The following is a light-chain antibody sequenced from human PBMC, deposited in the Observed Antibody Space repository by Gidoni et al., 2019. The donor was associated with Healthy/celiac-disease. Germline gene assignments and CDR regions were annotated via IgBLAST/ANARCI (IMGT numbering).Light chain of an antibody. CDR3: QQPGT. CDR1: QSVSSSY. CDR2: GAS. Sequence: EIVLTQSPGTLSLSPGERATLSCRASQSVSSSYLAWYQQKPCQAPRLLIYGASSRATGIPDRFSGSGSGTDFTLTISRLEPEDFAVYYCQQPGTFGQGTKVEIK. V-gene: IGKV3-20*01. J-gene: IGKJ1*01.